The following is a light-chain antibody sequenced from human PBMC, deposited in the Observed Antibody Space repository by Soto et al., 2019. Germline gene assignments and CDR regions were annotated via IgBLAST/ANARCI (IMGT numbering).Light chain of an antibody. J-gene: IGLJ2*01. CDR2: EDI. Sequence: QSVLTQPASVCGSPGQSITISCTGTISDVGRYNLVSWYQQHPDKAPKLIIYEDIERPSGVSHRFSGSTSGNTASLTISGLQTEDEAKYFCCSYAGGASVVFGGGTKVTVL. V-gene: IGLV2-23*01. CDR3: CSYAGGASVV. CDR1: ISDVGRYNL.